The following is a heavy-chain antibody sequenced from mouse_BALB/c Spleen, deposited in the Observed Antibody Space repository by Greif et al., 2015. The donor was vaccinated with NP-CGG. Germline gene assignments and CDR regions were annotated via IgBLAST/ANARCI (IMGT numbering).Heavy chain of an antibody. Sequence: VQVVESGPGLVAPSQSLSITCTVSGFSLTSYGVHWVRQPPGKGLEWLGVIWAGGSTNYNSALMSRLSISKDNSKSQVFLKMNSLQTDDTAMYYCARDPYYGNYGWFAYWGQGTLVTVSA. D-gene: IGHD2-10*01. J-gene: IGHJ3*01. CDR1: GFSLTSYG. CDR3: ARDPYYGNYGWFAY. CDR2: IWAGGST. V-gene: IGHV2-9*02.